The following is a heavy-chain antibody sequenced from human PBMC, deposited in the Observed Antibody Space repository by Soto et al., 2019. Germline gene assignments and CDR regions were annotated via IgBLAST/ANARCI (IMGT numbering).Heavy chain of an antibody. CDR3: AKDGSWGDHYYFDN. CDR1: GFMFSSYA. J-gene: IGHJ4*02. CDR2: ISGSGGRT. D-gene: IGHD2-21*02. Sequence: EVQLLESGGGLVRPGGSLRLSCAVSGFMFSSYAMTWVRQAPGKGLEWVSSISGSGGRTYYSDSVRGRFTISRDNSKKMLYLEMNSLKGDDTAVYYCAKDGSWGDHYYFDNWGQGTLVTVSS. V-gene: IGHV3-23*01.